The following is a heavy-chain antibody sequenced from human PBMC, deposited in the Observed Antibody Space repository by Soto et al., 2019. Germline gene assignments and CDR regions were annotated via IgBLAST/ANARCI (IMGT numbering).Heavy chain of an antibody. D-gene: IGHD6-13*01. CDR2: ISDIGGNT. CDR3: ARARSTAAGLFDY. CDR1: GFTFSNYA. Sequence: PGGSLRLSCAASGFTFSNYAMSWVRQAPGKGLEWVSGISDIGGNTYYADSVKGRFTISRDNSKNTLFLQMNSLRAEDTAVYYCARARSTAAGLFDYWGLGTLVTVSS. V-gene: IGHV3-23*01. J-gene: IGHJ4*02.